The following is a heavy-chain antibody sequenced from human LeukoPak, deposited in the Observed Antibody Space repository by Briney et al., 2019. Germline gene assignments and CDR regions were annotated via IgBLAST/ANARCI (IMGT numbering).Heavy chain of an antibody. D-gene: IGHD1-26*01. CDR3: ARDRSGSYYGFDY. CDR1: GGTFSSYA. J-gene: IGHJ4*02. CDR2: IIPIFGTA. Sequence: RASVKVPCKASGGTFSSYAISWVRQAPGQGLEWMGGIIPIFGTANYAQKFQGRVTITADESTSTAYMELSSLRSEDTAVYYCARDRSGSYYGFDYWGQGTLVTVSS. V-gene: IGHV1-69*13.